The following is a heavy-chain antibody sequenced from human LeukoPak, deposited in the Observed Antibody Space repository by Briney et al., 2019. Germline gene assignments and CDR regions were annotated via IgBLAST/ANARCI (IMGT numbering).Heavy chain of an antibody. J-gene: IGHJ2*01. V-gene: IGHV3-53*01. Sequence: GGSLRLSCAASGFTVSSNYMSWVRQALGKGLEWVSVIYSGGNTYYADSVKGRFTISRDNFKNTLYLQMNSLRAEDTAVYYCAIQERGDTGNWYFDLWGRGILVTVSS. D-gene: IGHD1-14*01. CDR1: GFTVSSNY. CDR3: AIQERGDTGNWYFDL. CDR2: IYSGGNT.